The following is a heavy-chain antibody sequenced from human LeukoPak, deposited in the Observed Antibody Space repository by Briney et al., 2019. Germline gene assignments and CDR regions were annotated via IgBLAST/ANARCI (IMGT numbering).Heavy chain of an antibody. CDR2: ISSSSSTI. Sequence: SGGSLRLSCAASGFTFSSYSMNWVRQAPGKGLEWVSYISSSSSTIYYADSVKGQFTISRDNAKNSLYLQMNSLRAEDTAVYYCARELHPLYYYGMDVWGQGTTVTVSS. CDR1: GFTFSSYS. V-gene: IGHV3-48*04. CDR3: ARELHPLYYYGMDV. J-gene: IGHJ6*02.